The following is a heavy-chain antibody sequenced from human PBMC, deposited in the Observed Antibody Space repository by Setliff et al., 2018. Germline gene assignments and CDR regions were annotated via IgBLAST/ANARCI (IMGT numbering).Heavy chain of an antibody. CDR3: ARVSRTIVGARGFDY. CDR1: GYTFSTYG. Sequence: GASVKVSCKDSGYTFSTYGISWVRQAPGQGLEWMGGIIPIFGTANYAQKFQGRVTITADESTSTAYMELSSLRSEDTAVYYCARVSRTIVGARGFDYWGQGTLVTVSS. CDR2: IIPIFGTA. V-gene: IGHV1-69*13. D-gene: IGHD1-26*01. J-gene: IGHJ4*02.